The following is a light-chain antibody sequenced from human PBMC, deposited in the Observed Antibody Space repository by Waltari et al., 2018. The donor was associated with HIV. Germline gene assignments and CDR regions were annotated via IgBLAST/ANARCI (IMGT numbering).Light chain of an antibody. V-gene: IGLV1-40*01. CDR1: SSNIGAGYD. Sequence: QSVLTQPPSVSGAPGQRVTISCTGSSSNIGAGYDVHWYQQLPGTATNLLIYGNSNRPSGVPDRFSGSKSGTSASLAITGLQAEDEADYYCQSYDSSLSAWVFGGGTRLTVL. CDR3: QSYDSSLSAWV. CDR2: GNS. J-gene: IGLJ3*02.